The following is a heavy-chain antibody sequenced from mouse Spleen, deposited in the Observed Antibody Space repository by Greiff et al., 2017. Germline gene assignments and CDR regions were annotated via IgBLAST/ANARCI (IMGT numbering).Heavy chain of an antibody. Sequence: VQLQQPGAELVKPGASVKMSCKASGYTFTSYWITWVKQRPGQGLEWIGDIYPGSGSTNYNEKFKSKATLTVDTSSSTAYMQLSSLTSEDSAVYYCARAYGNYVGYYAMDYWGQGTSVTVSS. V-gene: IGHV1-55*01. J-gene: IGHJ4*01. CDR2: IYPGSGST. CDR3: ARAYGNYVGYYAMDY. D-gene: IGHD2-10*02. CDR1: GYTFTSYW.